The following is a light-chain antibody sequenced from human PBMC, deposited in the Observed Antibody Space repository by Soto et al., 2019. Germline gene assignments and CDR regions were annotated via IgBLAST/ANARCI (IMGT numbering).Light chain of an antibody. CDR3: QQYDNLPLI. Sequence: IQMTQSPSSLSASVGDRVTITCQATQDIRKYLNWYQQIPGKAPKLLIYDASSLEPGVPSRFSGSGSGTDFTLTISSLQPEDFATYYCQQYDNLPLIFGQGTRLEIK. J-gene: IGKJ5*01. CDR2: DAS. CDR1: QDIRKY. V-gene: IGKV1-33*01.